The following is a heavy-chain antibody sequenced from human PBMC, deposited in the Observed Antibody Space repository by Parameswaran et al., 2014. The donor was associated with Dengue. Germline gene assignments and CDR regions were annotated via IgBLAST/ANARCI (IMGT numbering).Heavy chain of an antibody. J-gene: IGHJ3*02. D-gene: IGHD3-10*01. V-gene: IGHV3-48*03. CDR3: ARQGITRSFDI. CDR2: ISSSGSTI. Sequence: VRQAPGKGLEWVSYISSSGSTIYYADSVKGRFTISRDNAKNSLYLQMNSLRAEDTAVYYCARQGITRSFDIWGQGTMVTVSS.